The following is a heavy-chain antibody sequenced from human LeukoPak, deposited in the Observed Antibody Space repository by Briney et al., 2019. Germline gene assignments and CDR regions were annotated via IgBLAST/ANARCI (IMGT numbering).Heavy chain of an antibody. CDR2: INPNSGGT. Sequence: ASVKVSCTASGGTFSSYAISWVRQAPGQGLEWMGWINPNSGGTNYAQKFQGWVTMTRDTSISTAYMELSRLRSDDTAVYYCARGLLIRSYYYYGMDVWGQGTTVTVSS. J-gene: IGHJ6*02. D-gene: IGHD3-3*01. CDR1: GGTFSSYA. CDR3: ARGLLIRSYYYYGMDV. V-gene: IGHV1-2*04.